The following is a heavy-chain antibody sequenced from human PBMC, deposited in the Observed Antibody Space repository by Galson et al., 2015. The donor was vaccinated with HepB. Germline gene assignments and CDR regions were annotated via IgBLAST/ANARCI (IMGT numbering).Heavy chain of an antibody. D-gene: IGHD3-10*01. J-gene: IGHJ4*02. Sequence: SLRLSCAASGFTFSSYGMNWVRQAPGKGLEWVSSISSSSSYIYYADSVKGRFTIPRDNAKNSLYLQMNSLRAEDTAVYYCGFGEFVVYWGQGALVTVSS. CDR3: GFGEFVVY. V-gene: IGHV3-21*04. CDR2: ISSSSSYI. CDR1: GFTFSSYG.